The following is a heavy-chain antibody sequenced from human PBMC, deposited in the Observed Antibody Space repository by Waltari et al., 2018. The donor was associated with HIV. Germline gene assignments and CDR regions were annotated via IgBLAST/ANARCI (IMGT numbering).Heavy chain of an antibody. Sequence: EVQLVESGGGLVQPGGSLRLSCAASGFPFSSFEMNWVRQAPGKGREWVSYISSSGSFIYYADSVKGRFTISRDNAKNSLYLQMNSLRAEDTAVYYCARLPVAGTGGFDYWGQGTLVTVSS. V-gene: IGHV3-48*03. J-gene: IGHJ4*02. CDR1: GFPFSSFE. CDR2: ISSSGSFI. CDR3: ARLPVAGTGGFDY. D-gene: IGHD6-19*01.